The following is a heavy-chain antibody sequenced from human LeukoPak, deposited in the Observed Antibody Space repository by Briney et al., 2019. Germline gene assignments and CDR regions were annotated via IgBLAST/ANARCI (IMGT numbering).Heavy chain of an antibody. CDR1: GGSISSSSSY. CDR3: ARGEGYSYGLFDY. V-gene: IGHV4-39*07. CDR2: IYYSGST. Sequence: PSETLSLTCTVSGGSISSSSSYWGWICQPPGKGLEWIGSIYYSGSTYYNPSLKSRVTISVDTSKNQFSLKLSSVTAADTAVYYCARGEGYSYGLFDYWGQGTLVTVSS. J-gene: IGHJ4*02. D-gene: IGHD5-18*01.